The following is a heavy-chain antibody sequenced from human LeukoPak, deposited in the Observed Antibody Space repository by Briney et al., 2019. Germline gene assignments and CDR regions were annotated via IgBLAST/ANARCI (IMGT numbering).Heavy chain of an antibody. CDR3: AKEWGSGSVTFTDDY. D-gene: IGHD3-10*01. CDR1: GFTFSSYG. Sequence: GGSLRLSCAASGFTFSSYGMHWVRQAPGKGLEWVAFIRYDGSNKYYADSVKGRFTISRDNSKSTLYLQMNSLRAEDTAVYYCAKEWGSGSVTFTDDYWGQGTLVTVSS. CDR2: IRYDGSNK. V-gene: IGHV3-30*02. J-gene: IGHJ4*02.